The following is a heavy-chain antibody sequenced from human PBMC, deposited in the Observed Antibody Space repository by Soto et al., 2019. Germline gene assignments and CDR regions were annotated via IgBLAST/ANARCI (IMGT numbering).Heavy chain of an antibody. D-gene: IGHD3-10*01. Sequence: QVQLVQSGAEVKNPGASVKVSCEASGYTLNNFFIHWVRQAPGQGLEWMGLLNPSIGTTTYAQKFQGRDRMTRETSTQTVYLELSRLRSEDTAVYFCARARGEGANPRNQGGLDVWGQGTTVTVSS. CDR1: GYTLNNFF. CDR3: ARARGEGANPRNQGGLDV. V-gene: IGHV1-46*02. J-gene: IGHJ6*02. CDR2: LNPSIGTT.